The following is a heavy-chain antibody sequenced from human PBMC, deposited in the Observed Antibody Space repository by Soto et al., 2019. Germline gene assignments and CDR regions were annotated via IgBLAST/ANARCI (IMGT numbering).Heavy chain of an antibody. CDR1: GYTFTGYC. D-gene: IGHD5-18*01. CDR2: INPNSGGT. Sequence: GASVKVSCKASGYTFTGYCMHWVRQAPGQGLEWMGWINPNSGGTNYAQKIQGWVTMTRDTSISTAYMELSRLRSDDTAVYYCARAMNRDTAMPQGTYYYYYYGMDVWGQGTTVTVSS. J-gene: IGHJ6*02. V-gene: IGHV1-2*04. CDR3: ARAMNRDTAMPQGTYYYYYYGMDV.